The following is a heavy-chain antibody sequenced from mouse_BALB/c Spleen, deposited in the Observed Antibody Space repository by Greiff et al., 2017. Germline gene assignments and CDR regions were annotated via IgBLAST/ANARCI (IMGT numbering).Heavy chain of an antibody. J-gene: IGHJ3*01. CDR1: GFSLTGYG. D-gene: IGHD2-4*01. Sequence: QVQLKQSGPGLVAPSQSLSITCTVSGFSLTGYGVNWVRQPPGKGLEWLGMIWGDGSTDYNSALKSRLSISKDNSKSQAFLKMNSLQTDDTARYYCARDKRDYDPWFAYWGQGTLVTVSA. V-gene: IGHV2-6-7*01. CDR2: IWGDGST. CDR3: ARDKRDYDPWFAY.